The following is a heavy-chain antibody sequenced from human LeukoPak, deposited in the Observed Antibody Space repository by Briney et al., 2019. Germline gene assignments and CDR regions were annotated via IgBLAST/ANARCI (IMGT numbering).Heavy chain of an antibody. CDR3: SRSLDY. CDR1: GFTFSTSW. J-gene: IGHJ4*02. Sequence: PGGSLRLSCAASGFTFSTSWMDWVRQAPGKGLEWVANIKEDGSETHYVDSAKGRFTISRDNAKNFLYLQVDSLRVEDTAIYFCSRSLDYWGQGTLVTVS. CDR2: IKEDGSET. V-gene: IGHV3-7*01.